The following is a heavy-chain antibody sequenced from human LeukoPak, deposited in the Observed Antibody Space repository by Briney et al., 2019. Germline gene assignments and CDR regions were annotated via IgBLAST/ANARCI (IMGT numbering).Heavy chain of an antibody. J-gene: IGHJ6*03. CDR1: GYTFNTYY. CDR3: AVNFFDISGYYYPLDYYYYMDV. D-gene: IGHD3-22*01. Sequence: ASVKVSCKASGYTFNTYYMFWVRQAPGQGLEWMGIINTSGGTTTYSQKFQGRVTMTRGLSTSTVYMELSSLRSEDTAVYYCAVNFFDISGYYYPLDYYYYMDVWGKGTTVTVSS. CDR2: INTSGGTT. V-gene: IGHV1-46*02.